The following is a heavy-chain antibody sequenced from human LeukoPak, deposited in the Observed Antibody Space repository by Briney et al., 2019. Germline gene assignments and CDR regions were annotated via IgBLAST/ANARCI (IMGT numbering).Heavy chain of an antibody. V-gene: IGHV4-34*01. Sequence: TTSETLSLTCAVYGGSFSGYYWSWIRQPPGKGLEWIGEINHSGSTNYNPSLKSRVTISVDTSKNQFSLKLSSVTAADTAVYYCARVPSSSPIDYWGQGTLVTVSS. CDR3: ARVPSSSPIDY. CDR1: GGSFSGYY. CDR2: INHSGST. D-gene: IGHD6-13*01. J-gene: IGHJ4*02.